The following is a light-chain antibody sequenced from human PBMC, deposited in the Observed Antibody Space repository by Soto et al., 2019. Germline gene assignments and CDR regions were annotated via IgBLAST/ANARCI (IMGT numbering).Light chain of an antibody. Sequence: DIQLTQSPSFLSASVGDRVTITCRASQGISSYLAWYQQKPGKAPKLLIYAASTLQSGVPSRFSGSGSWTEFTLTISSLQPEDCSTDYCQQLNSYPITFGPGTKVDIK. J-gene: IGKJ3*01. V-gene: IGKV1-9*01. CDR1: QGISSY. CDR3: QQLNSYPIT. CDR2: AAS.